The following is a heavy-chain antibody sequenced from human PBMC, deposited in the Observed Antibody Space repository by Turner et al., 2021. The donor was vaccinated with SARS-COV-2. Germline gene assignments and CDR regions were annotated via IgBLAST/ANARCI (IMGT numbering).Heavy chain of an antibody. CDR3: ARALSERLYSYDSNYYLRNRFDP. V-gene: IGHV4-59*01. CDR1: GGSISSYY. D-gene: IGHD3-22*01. CDR2: IHYSGTA. J-gene: IGHJ5*02. Sequence: QVQLQESGPGLVKPSETLSLTCSVPGGSISSYYWGWIRQSPGKGLGWIGYIHYSGTANDSPSLMRRVSISVDTSKNQVSLRMTSVTAADTAVYYCARALSERLYSYDSNYYLRNRFDPWGQGTLVTVS.